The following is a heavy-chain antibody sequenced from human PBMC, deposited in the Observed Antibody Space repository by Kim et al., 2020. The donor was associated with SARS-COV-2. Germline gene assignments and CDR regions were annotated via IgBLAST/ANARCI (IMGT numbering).Heavy chain of an antibody. D-gene: IGHD6-13*01. CDR2: ISYDGSNK. J-gene: IGHJ4*02. Sequence: GGSLRLSCAASGFTFSSYAMHWVRQAPGKGLEWVSVISYDGSNKYYADSVKGRFTISRDNSKNTLYLQMNSLRAEDTAVYYCARGQDGRYSSSWSLGGYWGQGTLVTVSS. CDR3: ARGQDGRYSSSWSLGGY. V-gene: IGHV3-30*04. CDR1: GFTFSSYA.